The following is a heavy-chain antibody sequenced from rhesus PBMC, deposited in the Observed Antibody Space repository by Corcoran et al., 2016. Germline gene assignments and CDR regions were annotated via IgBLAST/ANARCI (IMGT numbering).Heavy chain of an antibody. CDR3: ARGQAATPFDY. J-gene: IGHJ4*01. CDR1: GASLSSNW. D-gene: IGHD4-29*01. V-gene: IGHV4-80*01. CDR2: INGNSGST. Sequence: QVQLQESGPGLVKPSETLSLTCTVSGASLSSNWLSWFLPVPGKGLEGIGEINGNSGSTNYNPPLKSRVTISKDASKNQLSLMLSSVTAADTAMYHCARGQAATPFDYWGQGVLVTVSS.